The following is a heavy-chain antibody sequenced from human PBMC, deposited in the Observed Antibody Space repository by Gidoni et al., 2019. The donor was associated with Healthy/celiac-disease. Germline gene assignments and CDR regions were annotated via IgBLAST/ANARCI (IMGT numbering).Heavy chain of an antibody. CDR1: GGSISGRNW. J-gene: IGHJ4*02. V-gene: IGHV4-4*02. D-gene: IGHD3-16*02. CDR2: IYHSGST. Sequence: QVQLQESGPGLVKPSGTLSLTCAVSGGSISGRNWWRWVRQPPGKGLEWIWEIYHSGSTNYNPSLKSRVTISVDKSKNQFSLKLSSVTAADTAVYYCARGVRFGGVIATNYFDYWGQGTLVTVSS. CDR3: ARGVRFGGVIATNYFDY.